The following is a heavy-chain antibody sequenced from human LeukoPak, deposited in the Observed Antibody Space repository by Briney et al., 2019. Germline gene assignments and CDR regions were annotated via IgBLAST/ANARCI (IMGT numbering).Heavy chain of an antibody. J-gene: IGHJ4*02. V-gene: IGHV4-4*02. CDR2: IYHSGST. CDR1: SGSIISSNW. D-gene: IGHD2-2*01. CDR3: ARGGYCSSTSCYVSDS. Sequence: PSGTLSLTCAVSSGSIISSNWWSWVRQPPGKGLEWIGEIYHSGSTNYNPSLKSRVTISVDKSKSRFSLELTSVTAADTALYYCARGGYCSSTSCYVSDSWGQGTLVTVSS.